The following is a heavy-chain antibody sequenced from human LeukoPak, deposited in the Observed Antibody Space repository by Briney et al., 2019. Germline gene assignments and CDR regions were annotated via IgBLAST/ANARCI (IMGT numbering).Heavy chain of an antibody. CDR2: ISYDGSNK. V-gene: IGHV3-30*03. D-gene: IGHD3-3*01. CDR3: ARGAAYYDFWSGSHSYYFDY. CDR1: GFTFSSYG. J-gene: IGHJ4*02. Sequence: PGGSLRLSCAASGFTFSSYGMHWVRQAPGKGLEWVAVISYDGSNKYYADSVKGRFTISRDNSKNTMYLQMNSLRAEDTAVYYCARGAAYYDFWSGSHSYYFDYWGQGTLATVSS.